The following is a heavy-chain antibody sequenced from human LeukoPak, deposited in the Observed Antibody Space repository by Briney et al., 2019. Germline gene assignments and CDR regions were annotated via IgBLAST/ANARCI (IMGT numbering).Heavy chain of an antibody. CDR1: GYSISSGYY. V-gene: IGHV4-38-2*02. CDR2: IYHSGST. D-gene: IGHD6-13*01. Sequence: SETLSLTCTVSGYSISSGYYWGWIRQPPGKGLEWIGSIYHSGSTYYNPSLKSRVTISVDTSKNQFPLKLSSVTAADTAVYYCAREGYSSSWYENGFDYWGQGTLVTVSS. J-gene: IGHJ4*02. CDR3: AREGYSSSWYENGFDY.